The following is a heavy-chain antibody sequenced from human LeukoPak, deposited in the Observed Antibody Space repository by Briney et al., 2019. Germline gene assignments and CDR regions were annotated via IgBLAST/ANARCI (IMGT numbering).Heavy chain of an antibody. CDR3: ARGRDGYSLGY. V-gene: IGHV4-59*01. D-gene: IGHD5-24*01. CDR1: GGSISSYY. CDR2: IYYSGST. Sequence: SETLSLTCTVSGGSISSYYWSWIRQPPGKGLEWIGYIYYSGSTNYNPSLKSRVTISVDTSKNQFPLKLSSVTAADTAVYYCARGRDGYSLGYWGQGTLVTVSS. J-gene: IGHJ4*02.